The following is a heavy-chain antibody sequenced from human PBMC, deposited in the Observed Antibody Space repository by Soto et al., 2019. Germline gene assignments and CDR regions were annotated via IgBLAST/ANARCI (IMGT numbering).Heavy chain of an antibody. CDR3: ARRSSGWYFDY. J-gene: IGHJ4*02. Sequence: EVQLLESGGGLVQPGGSLRLSCAASGFTFSSYAMSWVRQAPGKGLEWVSAISGSGGSTYYADSVKGRFTISRDNSKNTLYMQMTSLRAEDTAVYYCARRSSGWYFDYWGQGTLVTVSS. CDR1: GFTFSSYA. V-gene: IGHV3-23*01. D-gene: IGHD6-19*01. CDR2: ISGSGGST.